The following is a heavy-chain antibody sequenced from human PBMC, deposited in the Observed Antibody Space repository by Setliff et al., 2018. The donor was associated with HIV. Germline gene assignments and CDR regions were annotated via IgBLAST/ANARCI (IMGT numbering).Heavy chain of an antibody. V-gene: IGHV7-4-1*02. J-gene: IGHJ5*02. Sequence: GSVKVSCKASGYRFSKYAINWVRQAPGQGLEWMGWINTNTGIATYAQGFTGRFVFSLDTSVSTAYLQISGLKADDTAVYYCARALYGEYGGDLNWLDPWGQGTLVTVSS. CDR1: GYRFSKYA. D-gene: IGHD4-17*01. CDR2: INTNTGIA. CDR3: ARALYGEYGGDLNWLDP.